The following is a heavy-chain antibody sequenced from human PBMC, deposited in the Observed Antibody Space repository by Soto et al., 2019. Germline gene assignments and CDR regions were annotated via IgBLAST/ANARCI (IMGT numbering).Heavy chain of an antibody. V-gene: IGHV5-51*01. Sequence: ESLKISCKGSGFDFLSYWIGWVRQMPGKGLEWMGIIFPRDSDTRYSPSSQGQVTISVDNSIATAYLQWSSLRASDTAMYYCVRRSDWFNLWGQGTLVTVSS. CDR2: IFPRDSDT. CDR3: VRRSDWFNL. J-gene: IGHJ5*02. CDR1: GFDFLSYW.